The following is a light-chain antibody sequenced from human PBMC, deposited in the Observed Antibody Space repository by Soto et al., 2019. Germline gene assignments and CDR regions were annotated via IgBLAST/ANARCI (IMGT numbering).Light chain of an antibody. Sequence: EIVLTQSPATRFWSPGERATLSCRASQSFSSYLAGYQQKPGQAPRLLIYDASNRATGIPARFSGSGSGTDFTLTISSLEPEDFAVYYCQQRSNWPLTFGGGTKVEIK. V-gene: IGKV3-11*01. CDR1: QSFSSY. CDR2: DAS. CDR3: QQRSNWPLT. J-gene: IGKJ4*01.